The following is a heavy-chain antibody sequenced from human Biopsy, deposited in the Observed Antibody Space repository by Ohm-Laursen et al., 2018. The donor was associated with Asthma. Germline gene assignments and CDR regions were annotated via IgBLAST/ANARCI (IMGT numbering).Heavy chain of an antibody. CDR2: IYYSGTT. CDR3: VRGSSSWHHGPFHYYYGLDV. D-gene: IGHD6-13*01. Sequence: SETLSLTCSLSSGSGGYMRSGNYYWGWIRQPPEKGLEWIGSIYYSGTTYYNPSLESRVTVSADTSKNQSSLKLPSVTAADTAVYYCVRGSSSWHHGPFHYYYGLDVWGQGTTATVSS. CDR1: SGSGGYMRSGNYY. J-gene: IGHJ6*02. V-gene: IGHV4-39*01.